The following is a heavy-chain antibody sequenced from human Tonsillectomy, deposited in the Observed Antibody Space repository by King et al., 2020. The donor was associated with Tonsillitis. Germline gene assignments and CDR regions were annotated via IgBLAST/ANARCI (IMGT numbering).Heavy chain of an antibody. Sequence: QLQESGPGLVKPSETLSLTCTVSGGSISSYYWSWIRQPPGKGLEWIGYIYYSGSTNYNPSLKSRVTISVDTSKNQFSLKLSSVTAADTAVYYCARDEGLIYAFEIWGQGTMVTVSS. J-gene: IGHJ3*02. D-gene: IGHD3-3*01. V-gene: IGHV4-59*01. CDR2: IYYSGST. CDR1: GGSISSYY. CDR3: ARDEGLIYAFEI.